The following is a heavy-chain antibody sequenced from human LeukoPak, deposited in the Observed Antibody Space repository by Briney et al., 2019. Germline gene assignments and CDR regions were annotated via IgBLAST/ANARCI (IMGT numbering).Heavy chain of an antibody. V-gene: IGHV3-48*01. CDR2: ISSSSSTI. Sequence: GGSLRLSCAASGFTFSSYSMNWVRQAPGKGLEWVSYISSSSSTIYYADSVKGRFTISRDNSKNTLYLQMNSLRAEDTAVYYCASSYPGIAVAGTGDAFDIWGQGTMVTVSP. J-gene: IGHJ3*02. D-gene: IGHD6-19*01. CDR3: ASSYPGIAVAGTGDAFDI. CDR1: GFTFSSYS.